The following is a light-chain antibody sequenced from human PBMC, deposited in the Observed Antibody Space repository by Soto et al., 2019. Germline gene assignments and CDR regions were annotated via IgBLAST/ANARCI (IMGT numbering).Light chain of an antibody. J-gene: IGKJ1*01. CDR3: HQYGSSPGT. CDR1: QRVTSNY. Sequence: ETVLTQSPGTLSLSPGERATLSCRASQRVTSNYLAWYQQKPGQAPRLLIFGASIRDTGIPDRFSGSGPGTDFTLTISRLEPEDFAVYYCHQYGSSPGTFGQGTKVDNK. V-gene: IGKV3-20*01. CDR2: GAS.